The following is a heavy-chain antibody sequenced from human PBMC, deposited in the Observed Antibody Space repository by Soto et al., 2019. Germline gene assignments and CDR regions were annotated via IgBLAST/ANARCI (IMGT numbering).Heavy chain of an antibody. CDR3: CEIRGAQPDY. V-gene: IGHV3-73*02. CDR1: GFTFSASA. D-gene: IGHD3-10*01. Sequence: EVQVVESGGGLVQPGGSLKLACAASGFTFSASAMHWVHQASGKGLEWVGRIRSKPNSYATAYAASVKGRFTISRDDAKNTTYLQGNSLKTEDTAVYYCCEIRGAQPDYWGQGTLVTVSS. J-gene: IGHJ4*02. CDR2: IRSKPNSYAT.